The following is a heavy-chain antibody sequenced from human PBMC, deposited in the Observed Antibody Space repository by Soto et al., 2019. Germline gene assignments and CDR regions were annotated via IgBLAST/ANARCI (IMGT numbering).Heavy chain of an antibody. J-gene: IGHJ5*02. CDR3: ARQTLVRGLSGPTYNWFDP. CDR1: GGSISSSSYY. Sequence: SETLSLTCTVSGGSISSSSYYWGWIRQPPGKGLEWIGSIYYSGSTYYNPSLKSRVTISVDTSKNQFSLKLSSVTAADTAVYYCARQTLVRGLSGPTYNWFDPWGQGTLVTVSS. D-gene: IGHD3-10*01. CDR2: IYYSGST. V-gene: IGHV4-39*01.